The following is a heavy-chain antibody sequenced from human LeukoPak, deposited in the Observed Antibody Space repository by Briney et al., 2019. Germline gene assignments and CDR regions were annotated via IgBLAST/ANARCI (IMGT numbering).Heavy chain of an antibody. D-gene: IGHD5-18*01. Sequence: GGSLRLSCAASGFTFSSYAMSWVRQAPGKGLEWVSAISGSGGSTYYADSVKGRFTISRDNSKNTLYLQMNSLRAEDTAVYYCASDTAMVIYYYCYMDVWGKGTTVTVSS. J-gene: IGHJ6*03. V-gene: IGHV3-23*01. CDR2: ISGSGGST. CDR1: GFTFSSYA. CDR3: ASDTAMVIYYYCYMDV.